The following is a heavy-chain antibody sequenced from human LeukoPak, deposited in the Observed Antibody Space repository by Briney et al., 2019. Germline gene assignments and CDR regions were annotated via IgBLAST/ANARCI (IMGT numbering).Heavy chain of an antibody. CDR2: IYTSGST. V-gene: IGHV4-61*02. Sequence: SQTLSLTCTVSGGSISSGSYYWSWIRQPAGKGLEWIGRIYTSGSTNYNPSVKSRVTISLDTSKNQFSLRLNSVTAADTAVYYCARDRDGYNFRFDYWGQGTLVTVSS. CDR1: GGSISSGSYY. J-gene: IGHJ4*02. D-gene: IGHD5-24*01. CDR3: ARDRDGYNFRFDY.